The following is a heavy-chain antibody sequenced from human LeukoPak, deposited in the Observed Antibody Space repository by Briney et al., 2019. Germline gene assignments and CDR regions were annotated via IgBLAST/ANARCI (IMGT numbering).Heavy chain of an antibody. J-gene: IGHJ3*02. CDR2: IYYSRTA. D-gene: IGHD3/OR15-3a*01. CDR1: GGSFSGYY. Sequence: SETLSLTCAVYGGSFSGYYWSWIRQPPGKGLEWIGYIYYSRTADYNPSLASRVSFLIDRPKNQFSLELSSVTVADTAVYYCSRIEKTIVAMYPGLFPLNAFDIWGQGKMVIISS. V-gene: IGHV4-59*12. CDR3: SRIEKTIVAMYPGLFPLNAFDI.